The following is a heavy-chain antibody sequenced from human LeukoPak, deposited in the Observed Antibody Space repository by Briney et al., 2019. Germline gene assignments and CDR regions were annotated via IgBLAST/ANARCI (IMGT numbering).Heavy chain of an antibody. J-gene: IGHJ4*02. CDR3: ARGYYYDSSGYWDY. CDR2: ISSSSSYI. CDR1: GFSISLYT. Sequence: GGSRRLSCEASGFSISLYTMNWVRQAPGKGLEWVSSISSSSSYIYYADSVKGRFTISRDNAKNSLYLQMNSLRAEDTAVYYCARGYYYDSSGYWDYWGQGTLVTVSS. V-gene: IGHV3-21*01. D-gene: IGHD3-22*01.